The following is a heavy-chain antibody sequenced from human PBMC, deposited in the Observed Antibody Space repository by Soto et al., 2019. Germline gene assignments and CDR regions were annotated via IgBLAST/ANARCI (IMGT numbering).Heavy chain of an antibody. CDR3: ARSRNVAEFNDYGGNYHGFDI. J-gene: IGHJ3*02. D-gene: IGHD4-17*01. Sequence: QVQLEQSGAEVKKAGSSVKVSCKAFGGSVNSHAISWVRQAPGQGLEWMGGIIPMFGTPTYAQKFQAGVTISAEESTSTVDLDLSSLRSEDTAVCYCARSRNVAEFNDYGGNYHGFDIWGQGTMVTVSS. V-gene: IGHV1-69*01. CDR2: IIPMFGTP. CDR1: GGSVNSHA.